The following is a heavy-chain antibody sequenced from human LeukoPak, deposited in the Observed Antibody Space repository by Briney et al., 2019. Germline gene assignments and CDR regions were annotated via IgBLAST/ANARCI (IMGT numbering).Heavy chain of an antibody. J-gene: IGHJ5*02. V-gene: IGHV4-39*07. Sequence: SETLSLTCTVSGGSISSTSYYWAWIRQPPGKGLEWIGSIYYRGRTYYNSSLMSRVTISVDTSKNQFSLKLSSVTAADTAVYYCARTKAVANWLDPWGQGTLVTSPQ. CDR3: ARTKAVANWLDP. D-gene: IGHD6-19*01. CDR1: GGSISSTSYY. CDR2: IYYRGRT.